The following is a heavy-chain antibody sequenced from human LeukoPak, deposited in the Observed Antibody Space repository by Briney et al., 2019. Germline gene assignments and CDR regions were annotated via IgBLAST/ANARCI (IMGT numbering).Heavy chain of an antibody. Sequence: GGSLRLSCAASGFTFSSYAMSWVRQAPGKGLEWVSAISGCGGSTYYADSVKGRFTISRDNSKNTLYLQMNSLRAEDTAVYYCAKDRGGNSGCLDYWGQGTLVTVSS. J-gene: IGHJ4*02. CDR1: GFTFSSYA. V-gene: IGHV3-23*01. CDR3: AKDRGGNSGCLDY. CDR2: ISGCGGST. D-gene: IGHD4-23*01.